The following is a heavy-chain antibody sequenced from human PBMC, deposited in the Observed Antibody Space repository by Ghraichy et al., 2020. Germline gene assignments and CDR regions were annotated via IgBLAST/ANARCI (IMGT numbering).Heavy chain of an antibody. Sequence: ASVKVSCKASGYTFTTSAINWVRQAPGQGLEWMGWISGYNGNTNYAQKFQGRLTMTTDASTGTAYMELRSLRSDDTAVYYCARGQTIVGASEFGPWGQGTLVTVSS. D-gene: IGHD1-26*01. V-gene: IGHV1-18*01. CDR1: GYTFTTSA. J-gene: IGHJ5*02. CDR3: ARGQTIVGASEFGP. CDR2: ISGYNGNT.